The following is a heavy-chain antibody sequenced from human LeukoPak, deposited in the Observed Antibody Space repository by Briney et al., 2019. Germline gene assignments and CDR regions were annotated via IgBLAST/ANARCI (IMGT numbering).Heavy chain of an antibody. CDR3: ARDNYYGSGSYGFDY. J-gene: IGHJ4*02. Sequence: GGSLRVSCAASGFTFSSYWMSWVRQAPGKGLEWVANIKQDGSEKYYVDSVKGRFTISRDNAKNSLYLQMNSLRAEDTAVYYCARDNYYGSGSYGFDYWGQGTLVTVSS. V-gene: IGHV3-7*03. CDR1: GFTFSSYW. D-gene: IGHD3-10*01. CDR2: IKQDGSEK.